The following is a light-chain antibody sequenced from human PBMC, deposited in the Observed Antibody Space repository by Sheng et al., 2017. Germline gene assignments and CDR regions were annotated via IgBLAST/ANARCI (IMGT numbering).Light chain of an antibody. V-gene: IGKV1-12*01. Sequence: DIQMTQSPSSVSASVGDRVIITCRASQGISSWIAWYQQKPGKAPKLLIFGTSFLQSGVPSRFSGSGSGTEFTLTISSLQSEDFAVYYCQQYNNWPRAFGQGTKVEIK. J-gene: IGKJ1*01. CDR2: GTS. CDR1: QGISSW. CDR3: QQYNNWPRA.